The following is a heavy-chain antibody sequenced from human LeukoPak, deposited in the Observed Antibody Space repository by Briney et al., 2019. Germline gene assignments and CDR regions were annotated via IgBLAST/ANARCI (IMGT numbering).Heavy chain of an antibody. CDR3: AKGGDRGTYYFDY. J-gene: IGHJ4*02. D-gene: IGHD7-27*01. CDR2: IRYDGSNK. CDR1: GFTFSSYG. Sequence: AGGSLRLSCASSGFTFSSYGMHWVRQAPGKGLEWVTFIRYDGSNKYYADSVKGRFTISRDNSKNSLDLQMNSLRAEDTAVYYCAKGGDRGTYYFDYWGQGILVTISS. V-gene: IGHV3-30*02.